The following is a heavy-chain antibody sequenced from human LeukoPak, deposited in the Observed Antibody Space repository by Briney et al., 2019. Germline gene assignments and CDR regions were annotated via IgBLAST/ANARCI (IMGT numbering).Heavy chain of an antibody. J-gene: IGHJ4*02. CDR1: GYTFTSYG. D-gene: IGHD2-21*01. CDR2: INPSGGST. Sequence: ASVKVPCKASGYTFTSYGISWVRQAPGQGLEWMGIINPSGGSTTYAQMFQGRVTMTRDTSASTVYMELSSLRSEDTAVYYCARGGFEGYSLNDYWGQGTLVTVSS. V-gene: IGHV1-46*01. CDR3: ARGGFEGYSLNDY.